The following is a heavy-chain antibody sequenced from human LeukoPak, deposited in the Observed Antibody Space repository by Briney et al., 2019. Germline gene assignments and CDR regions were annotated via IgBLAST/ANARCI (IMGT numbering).Heavy chain of an antibody. CDR2: INHSGST. Sequence: SETLSLTCAVYGGSFSGYYWSWNRQPPGKGLEWIGEINHSGSTNYNPSLKSRVTISVDTSKNQFSLKLSSVTAADTAVYFCAREDYYNSGGYYLDYWGQGTLVTVSS. CDR1: GGSFSGYY. V-gene: IGHV4-34*01. CDR3: AREDYYNSGGYYLDY. J-gene: IGHJ4*02. D-gene: IGHD3-22*01.